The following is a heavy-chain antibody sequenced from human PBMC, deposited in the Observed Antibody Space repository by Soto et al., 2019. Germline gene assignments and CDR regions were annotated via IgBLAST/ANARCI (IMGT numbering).Heavy chain of an antibody. CDR1: GFTFSSYA. J-gene: IGHJ3*02. D-gene: IGHD1-7*01. CDR2: ISGSGSST. V-gene: IGHV3-23*01. Sequence: VGSLRLSCAASGFTFSSYAMSWVRQAPGKGLEWVSGISGSGSSTYYADSVKGRFTISRDNSKNTLYLQVNSLRADDTAVYYCARRNWNYGAFDIWGQGTMVTVSS. CDR3: ARRNWNYGAFDI.